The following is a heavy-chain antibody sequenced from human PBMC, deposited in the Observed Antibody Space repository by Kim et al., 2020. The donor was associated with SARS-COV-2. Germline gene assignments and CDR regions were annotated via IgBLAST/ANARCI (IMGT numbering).Heavy chain of an antibody. D-gene: IGHD3-22*01. Sequence: SETLSLTCTVSGGSISSYYWSWIRQPPGEALEWIGYIYSSGNTNYNPSFKSRVTISVDTSKNQFSLKLSSVAAADTAVYYCARHEANSGGYYVDYWGQGTMVTVSS. CDR1: GGSISSYY. V-gene: IGHV4-59*08. CDR3: ARHEANSGGYYVDY. J-gene: IGHJ4*02. CDR2: IYSSGNT.